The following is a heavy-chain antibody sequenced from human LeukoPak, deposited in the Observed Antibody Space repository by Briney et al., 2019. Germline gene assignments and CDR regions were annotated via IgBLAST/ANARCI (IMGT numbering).Heavy chain of an antibody. J-gene: IGHJ4*02. CDR1: GFIFSTHA. CDR3: AKDLRQGDGFWEIDY. V-gene: IGHV3-23*01. D-gene: IGHD5-24*01. Sequence: GGSLRLSSAASGFIFSTHALSWVRQAPGKGLEWVSGIVGDGTTYYADSVRGRFIVSRDQPKNTVFLRMNSLRAEDTAVYYCAKDLRQGDGFWEIDYWGQGAPVIVSS. CDR2: IVGDGTT.